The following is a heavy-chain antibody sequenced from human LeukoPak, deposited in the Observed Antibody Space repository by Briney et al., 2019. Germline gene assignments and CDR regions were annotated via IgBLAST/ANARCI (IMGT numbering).Heavy chain of an antibody. V-gene: IGHV3-7*01. CDR1: GFTFSSYW. J-gene: IGHJ4*02. CDR3: TRDFGRSSYYFDF. D-gene: IGHD3-3*01. Sequence: GGSLRLSCAASGFTFSSYWMSWVRQAPGKGLEWVANIKQDGSEKYYVDSVRGRLTISRDNAENSLFLQMNRLRVEDTAVYYCTRDFGRSSYYFDFWGQGTLVTVSS. CDR2: IKQDGSEK.